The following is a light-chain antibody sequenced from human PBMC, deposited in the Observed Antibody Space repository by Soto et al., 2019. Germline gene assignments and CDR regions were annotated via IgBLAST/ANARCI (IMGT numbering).Light chain of an antibody. CDR3: CSYAGSSISYV. CDR2: EGS. CDR1: SSDVGSYNL. V-gene: IGLV2-23*01. Sequence: QSVLTHPASVSGSPGQSITISCTGTSSDVGSYNLVSWYQQHPGKAPKLMIYEGSKRPSGVSNRFSGSRSGNTASLTISGLQAEDEADYYCCSYAGSSISYVFGTGTKVTVL. J-gene: IGLJ1*01.